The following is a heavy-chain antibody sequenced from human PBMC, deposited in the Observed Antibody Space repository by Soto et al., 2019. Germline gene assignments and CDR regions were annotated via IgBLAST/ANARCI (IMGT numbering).Heavy chain of an antibody. J-gene: IGHJ4*02. Sequence: QITLKESGPTLVNPTQTLTLTCTFSGFSLSTSGVGVGWIRQPPGKALEWLALIYWNDDKRYSPSLKSRLTITKDNSKTQVVLTMTYMDPVDTATYYCAHIGSGWSDFDYWGQGTLVTVSS. CDR1: GFSLSTSGVG. CDR3: AHIGSGWSDFDY. V-gene: IGHV2-5*01. D-gene: IGHD6-19*01. CDR2: IYWNDDK.